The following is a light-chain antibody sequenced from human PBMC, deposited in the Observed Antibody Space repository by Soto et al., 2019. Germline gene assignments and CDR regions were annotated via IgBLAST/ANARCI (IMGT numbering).Light chain of an antibody. V-gene: IGKV1-9*01. CDR2: AAS. Sequence: IQLTQSPASLSLSLGDRVTVTCRASQGISSYLAWYQQKPGQPPRLLIYAASTLDTGVPYRFSGSGSGTDFTLTISRLEPGDFAMYYCQQYDSSPRTFGQGTRVDIK. J-gene: IGKJ1*01. CDR3: QQYDSSPRT. CDR1: QGISSY.